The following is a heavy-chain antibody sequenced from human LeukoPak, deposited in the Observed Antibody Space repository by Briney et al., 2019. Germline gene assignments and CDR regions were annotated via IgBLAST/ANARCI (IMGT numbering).Heavy chain of an antibody. J-gene: IGHJ6*04. V-gene: IGHV4-61*09. CDR2: IYISGST. CDR3: ARGRTYGSGSYD. D-gene: IGHD3-10*01. Sequence: KPSETLSLTCTVSGGSISSGNYYWSWIRQPSGKGLEWIGHIYISGSTNYNPSLISRVTISLDTSKNQFSLKLSSVTAADTAVYYCARGRTYGSGSYDWGKGTTVTISS. CDR1: GGSISSGNYY.